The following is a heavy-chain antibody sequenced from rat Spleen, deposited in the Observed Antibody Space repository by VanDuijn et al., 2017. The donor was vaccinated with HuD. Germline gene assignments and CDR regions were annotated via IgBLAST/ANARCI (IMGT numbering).Heavy chain of an antibody. CDR1: GFTFSDYY. J-gene: IGHJ2*01. CDR2: ISTSGGST. V-gene: IGHV5-27*01. Sequence: EVQLVESGGGLLQPGRSLKLSCTASGFTFSDYYMAWVRQAPTKGLEWVATISTSGGSTYYRDSVKGRFTISRDNAKSTLYLQMDSLRSEDTATYYCTNYFDYWGQGVMVTVSS. CDR3: TNYFDY.